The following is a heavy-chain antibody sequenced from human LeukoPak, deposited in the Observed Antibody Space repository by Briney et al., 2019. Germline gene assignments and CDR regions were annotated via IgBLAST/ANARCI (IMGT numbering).Heavy chain of an antibody. D-gene: IGHD3-3*01. V-gene: IGHV3-23*01. J-gene: IGHJ4*02. CDR3: AKDQRPLFWSGYQGGSDY. Sequence: GGSLRLPCASSGYIFSSYAMIWVRQAPGKGREWVSAIRGSGSSTYYADSVKGRFTISRDNSKNTLYLQMNSMRAEDTAVYYCAKDQRPLFWSGYQGGSDYWGQGTLVTVSS. CDR1: GYIFSSYA. CDR2: IRGSGSST.